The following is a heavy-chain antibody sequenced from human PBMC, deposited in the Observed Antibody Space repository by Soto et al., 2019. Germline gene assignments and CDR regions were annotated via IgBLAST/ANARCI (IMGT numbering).Heavy chain of an antibody. D-gene: IGHD4-17*01. Sequence: EWIGEINHSGSTNYNPSLKSRVTISVDTSKNQFSLKLSSVTAADTAFYFYAYGDHRDLHSFPTRRSSDL. CDR2: INHSGST. V-gene: IGHV4-34*01. CDR3: AYGDHRDLHSFPTRRSSDL. J-gene: IGHJ2*01.